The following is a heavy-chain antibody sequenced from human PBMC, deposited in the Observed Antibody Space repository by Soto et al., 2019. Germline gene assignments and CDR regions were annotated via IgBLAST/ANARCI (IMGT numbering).Heavy chain of an antibody. CDR2: IIPMFGTS. Sequence: QVQLVQSGDEVKKPGSSVKVSCKASGGTFRNYGISWVRQAPGQGLEWMGGIIPMFGTSNYAQKFQGRVTITADASTSTAYMELSSLRSEDTAVYYCARDRTSTLVDRYYSMDVWGQGTTVTVSS. J-gene: IGHJ6*02. CDR3: ARDRTSTLVDRYYSMDV. V-gene: IGHV1-69*01. D-gene: IGHD1-26*01. CDR1: GGTFRNYG.